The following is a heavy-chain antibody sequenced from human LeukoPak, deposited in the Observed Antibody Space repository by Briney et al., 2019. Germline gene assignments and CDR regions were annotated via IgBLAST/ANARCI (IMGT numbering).Heavy chain of an antibody. CDR2: IILIFGTA. D-gene: IGHD3-10*01. Sequence: GASVKVSCKASGGTFSSYPISWVRQPPGQGLEWMGGIILIFGTANYAQKFQGRVTITADKSTSTAYMELSSLRSEDTAVYYCAKDVAYGSDYWGQGTLVTVSS. CDR3: AKDVAYGSDY. CDR1: GGTFSSYP. J-gene: IGHJ4*02. V-gene: IGHV1-69*06.